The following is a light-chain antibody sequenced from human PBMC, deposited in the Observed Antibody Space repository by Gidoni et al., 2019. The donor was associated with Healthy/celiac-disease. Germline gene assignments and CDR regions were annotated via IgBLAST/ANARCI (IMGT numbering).Light chain of an antibody. CDR1: KLGDKY. CDR3: QAWDSSTVV. J-gene: IGLJ2*01. CDR2: QDS. V-gene: IGLV3-1*01. Sequence: SYELTQPHSVSVSPGPTASITCSGDKLGDKYACLYQQKAGQSPVLVIYQDSKRRSGIPARFSGSNSGNTATLTIRGTQAMDEADYYCQAWDSSTVVFGGGTKLTVL.